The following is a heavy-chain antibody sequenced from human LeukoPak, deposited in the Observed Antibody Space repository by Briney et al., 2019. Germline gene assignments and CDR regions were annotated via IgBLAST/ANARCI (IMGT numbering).Heavy chain of an antibody. Sequence: GESLKISCKGSGYSFTSYWIGWVRQMPGKGLEWMGIIYPGDSDTRYSPSFQGQVTISADKSISTAYLQWSSLKASDTAMYYCARLSIGSSWCPNLDYWGQGTLVTVSS. CDR3: ARLSIGSSWCPNLDY. CDR1: GYSFTSYW. CDR2: IYPGDSDT. D-gene: IGHD6-13*01. V-gene: IGHV5-51*01. J-gene: IGHJ4*02.